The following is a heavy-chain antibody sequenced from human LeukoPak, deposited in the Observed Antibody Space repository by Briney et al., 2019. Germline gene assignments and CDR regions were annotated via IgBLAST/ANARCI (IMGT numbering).Heavy chain of an antibody. V-gene: IGHV3-48*03. CDR1: GFTFSSYE. D-gene: IGHD3-16*01. CDR2: ISSSGSSI. Sequence: PGGSLRLSCTASGFTFSSYEMNWVRQAPGKGPEWVSYISSSGSSIYYADSVKGRFTISRDNAKNSLYLQMNSLRAEDTAVYHCARERERGSGRYYYYGMDVWGQGTTVTVSS. CDR3: ARERERGSGRYYYYGMDV. J-gene: IGHJ6*02.